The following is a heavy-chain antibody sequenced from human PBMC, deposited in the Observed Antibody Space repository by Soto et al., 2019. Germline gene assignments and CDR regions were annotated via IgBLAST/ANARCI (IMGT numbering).Heavy chain of an antibody. CDR2: MNPNSGNT. D-gene: IGHD3-16*01. Sequence: GASVKVYCKASGYTFTSYDINWVRQATGQGLEWMGWMNPNSGNTGYAQKFQGRVTMTRNTSISTAYMELSSLRSEDTAVYYCARGRPIMITFGGVRFDPWGQGTLVTVSS. V-gene: IGHV1-8*01. CDR1: GYTFTSYD. CDR3: ARGRPIMITFGGVRFDP. J-gene: IGHJ5*02.